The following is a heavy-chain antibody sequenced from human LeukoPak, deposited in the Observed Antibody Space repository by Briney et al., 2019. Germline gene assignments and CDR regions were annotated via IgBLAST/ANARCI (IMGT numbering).Heavy chain of an antibody. CDR3: ASHGCGGTCYSSFDY. V-gene: IGHV3-23*01. CDR1: GFTFSSSD. Sequence: PGGSLRLSCAASGFTFSSSDMSWVRQAPGKGLEWVSTISGSGGNTYSADSVKGRFTISRDNSKNTLYLQMNSLRAEDTAVYYCASHGCGGTCYSSFDYWGQGTLLTVSS. D-gene: IGHD2-15*01. J-gene: IGHJ4*02. CDR2: ISGSGGNT.